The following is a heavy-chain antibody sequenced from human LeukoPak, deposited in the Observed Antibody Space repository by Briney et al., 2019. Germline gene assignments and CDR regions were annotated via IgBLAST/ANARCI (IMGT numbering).Heavy chain of an antibody. CDR2: ISAYNGNT. J-gene: IGHJ5*02. CDR1: GYTLTSYG. V-gene: IGHV1-18*01. CDR3: ARDPNRKTYYYDSSGYYGA. Sequence: GASVKVSCKASGYTLTSYGISWVRQAPGQGLEWMGWISAYNGNTNYAQKLQGRVTMTTDTSTSTAYMELRSLRSDDTAVYYCARDPNRKTYYYDSSGYYGAWGQGTLVTVSS. D-gene: IGHD3-22*01.